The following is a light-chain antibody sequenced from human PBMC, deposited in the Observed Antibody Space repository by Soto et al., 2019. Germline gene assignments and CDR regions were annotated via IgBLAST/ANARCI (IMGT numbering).Light chain of an antibody. J-gene: IGKJ4*02. CDR2: SAS. Sequence: DIQMTQSPSSLSASVGETVIITCRSSQTVYSYLNWYQQKPGKAPALLIDSASFLQSGVPSLFSGGGSGTDFTLTIAVLQPEDSATYYCHQIFSPPPTFGGWTKVEVK. CDR3: HQIFSPPPT. V-gene: IGKV1-39*01. CDR1: QTVYSY.